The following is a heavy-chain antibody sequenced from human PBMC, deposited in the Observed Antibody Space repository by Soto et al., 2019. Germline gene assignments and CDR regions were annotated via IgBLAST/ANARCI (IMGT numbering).Heavy chain of an antibody. CDR2: INPNSGGT. J-gene: IGHJ4*02. D-gene: IGHD5-12*01. V-gene: IGHV1-2*02. CDR1: GYTFTGYY. CDR3: AKANSGDDDEFDY. Sequence: ASVKVSCKASGYTFTGYYMHWVRQAPGQGLEWMGWINPNSGGTNYAQRFQGRLAMTRDTSSSSAYMELSSLRSDDTAVYYCAKANSGDDDEFDYWGQGTPVTVSS.